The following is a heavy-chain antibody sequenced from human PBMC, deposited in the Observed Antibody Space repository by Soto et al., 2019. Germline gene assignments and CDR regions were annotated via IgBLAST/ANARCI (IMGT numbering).Heavy chain of an antibody. CDR3: ARGAFSTWGTSPLDY. J-gene: IGHJ4*02. Sequence: EVQLVESGGGLVQPGGSLRLSCAASGFTFTSYWMTWVRQAPGKGLEWVANIKQDGGEKYYVGSVKGRFTISRDNAENSLYLQVDSLRGEVAAVYYCARGAFSTWGTSPLDYWGQGTLVTVSS. D-gene: IGHD3-16*01. CDR1: GFTFTSYW. V-gene: IGHV3-7*04. CDR2: IKQDGGEK.